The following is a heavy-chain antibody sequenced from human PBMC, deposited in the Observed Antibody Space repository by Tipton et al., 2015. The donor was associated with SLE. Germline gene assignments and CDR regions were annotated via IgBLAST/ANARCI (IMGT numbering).Heavy chain of an antibody. CDR2: INPSGGST. V-gene: IGHV1-46*01. D-gene: IGHD1-26*01. CDR3: ARGLVGANPLGY. Sequence: QSGAEVKKPGASVKVSCKASGYTFTSYGISWVRQAPGQGLEWMGIINPSGGSTSYAQKFQGRVTMTRDTSTSTVYMELSSLRSEDTAVYYCARGLVGANPLGYWGQGTLVTVSS. CDR1: GYTFTSYG. J-gene: IGHJ4*02.